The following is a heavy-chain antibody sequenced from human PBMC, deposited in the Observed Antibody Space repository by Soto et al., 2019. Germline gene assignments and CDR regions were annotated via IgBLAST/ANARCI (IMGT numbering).Heavy chain of an antibody. V-gene: IGHV4-39*01. CDR3: ARRGDYAWYFDL. D-gene: IGHD4-17*01. CDR1: GGSISTTNYY. J-gene: IGHJ2*01. CDR2: IYDSGST. Sequence: QLQLQESGPGLVKPSETLSLTCTISGGSISTTNYYWGWIRQPPGKGLEWIGTIYDSGSTYYNPSLKSRVTIYVDTSKNQFSLKLSSVTAADTAVYYCARRGDYAWYFDLWGRGTLVTVSS.